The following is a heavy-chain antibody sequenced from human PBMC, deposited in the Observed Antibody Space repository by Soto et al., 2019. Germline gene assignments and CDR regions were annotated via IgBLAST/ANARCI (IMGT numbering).Heavy chain of an antibody. CDR3: AREGGGSYAGYNWFDP. V-gene: IGHV4-61*01. CDR2: IYYSGST. CDR1: GGSVSSGSYY. J-gene: IGHJ5*02. Sequence: QVQLQESGPGLVKPSETLSLTCTVSGGSVSSGSYYWSWIRQPPGKGLEWIGYIYYSGSTNYNPSRKSRVTISVATSKNQSSLKLSSVTAADTAVYYCAREGGGSYAGYNWFDPWGQGTLVTVSS. D-gene: IGHD1-26*01.